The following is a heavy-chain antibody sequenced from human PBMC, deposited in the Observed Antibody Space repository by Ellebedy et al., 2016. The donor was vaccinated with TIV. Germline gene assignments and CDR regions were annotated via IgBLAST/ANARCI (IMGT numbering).Heavy chain of an antibody. CDR3: ARGGYYDSSGARNYHYYGLDV. CDR2: VSPYNGDT. J-gene: IGHJ6*02. D-gene: IGHD3-22*01. V-gene: IGHV1-18*01. Sequence: ASVKVSXXTSGYSFSSYGITWVRQPPGQGLEWMGWVSPYNGDTKYAQKLQDRVTMSTDASTRTAFMALRRLRSDDTAVYYCARGGYYDSSGARNYHYYGLDVWGQGTTVTVSS. CDR1: GYSFSSYG.